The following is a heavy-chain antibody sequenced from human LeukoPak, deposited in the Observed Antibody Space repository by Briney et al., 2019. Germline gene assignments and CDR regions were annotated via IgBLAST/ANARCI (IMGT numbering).Heavy chain of an antibody. Sequence: SGTLSLTCAVSGGSISSSNWWSWVRQPPGKGLEWIGEIYHSGSTNYNPSLKSRVTISVDKSKKQFSLKLSSVTAADTAVYYCARHGIRSGYCTNGVCPRVYYFDYWGQGTLVTVSS. V-gene: IGHV4-4*02. CDR1: GGSISSSNW. D-gene: IGHD2-8*01. CDR3: ARHGIRSGYCTNGVCPRVYYFDY. CDR2: IYHSGST. J-gene: IGHJ4*02.